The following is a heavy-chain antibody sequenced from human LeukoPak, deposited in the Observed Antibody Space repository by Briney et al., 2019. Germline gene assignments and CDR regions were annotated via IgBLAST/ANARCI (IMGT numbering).Heavy chain of an antibody. CDR1: GYTFTSYY. D-gene: IGHD6-6*01. CDR3: AGDLSIAARGFDY. V-gene: IGHV1-46*01. CDR2: INPSGGST. Sequence: GASVKVSCKASGYTFTSYYMHWVRQAPGQGLEWMGIINPSGGSTSYAQKFQGRVTMTRDMSTSTVYMELSSLRSEDTAVYYCAGDLSIAARGFDYWGQGTLVTVSS. J-gene: IGHJ4*02.